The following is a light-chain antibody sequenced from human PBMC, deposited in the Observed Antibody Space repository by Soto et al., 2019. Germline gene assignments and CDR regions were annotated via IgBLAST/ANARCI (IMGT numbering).Light chain of an antibody. J-gene: IGKJ5*01. CDR3: QQYNNWPIT. CDR2: DAS. Sequence: EIVLTQSPATLSLSPGERDTLSCRASQSVSSYLAWYQQKPGQAPRLLIYDASNRATGIPARFSGSGSGTEFTLTISSLQSEDFAVYYCQQYNNWPITFGQGTRLEIK. CDR1: QSVSSY. V-gene: IGKV3-11*01.